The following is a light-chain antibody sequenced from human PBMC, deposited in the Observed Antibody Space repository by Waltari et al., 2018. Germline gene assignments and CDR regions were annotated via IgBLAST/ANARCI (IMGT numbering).Light chain of an antibody. CDR2: GAS. V-gene: IGKV3-20*01. J-gene: IGKJ2*01. Sequence: VLTQSPGTLSLSPGERATLSCRASQSLTKRYLAWYQQKPGQAPRLLIYGASSRAAGIQDRLSGSESVTDFTLTISRLEPEDFAVYYCQQYGSAVLYTFGQGTKLEIK. CDR1: QSLTKRY. CDR3: QQYGSAVLYT.